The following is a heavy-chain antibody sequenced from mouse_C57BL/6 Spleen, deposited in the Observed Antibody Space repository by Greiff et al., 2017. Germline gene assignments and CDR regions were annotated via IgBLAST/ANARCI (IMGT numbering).Heavy chain of an antibody. CDR2: IRNKANGYPT. D-gene: IGHD4-1*01. CDR1: GFTFTDYY. Sequence: EVKLMESGGGLVQPGGSLSLTCAASGFTFTDYYMSWVRQPPGKALEWLGFIRNKANGYPTEYSASVKGRFTISRDNSQSILYLQMNAQRAEDSATYYCARYLLWDGFAYWGQGTLVTVSA. CDR3: ARYLLWDGFAY. J-gene: IGHJ3*01. V-gene: IGHV7-3*01.